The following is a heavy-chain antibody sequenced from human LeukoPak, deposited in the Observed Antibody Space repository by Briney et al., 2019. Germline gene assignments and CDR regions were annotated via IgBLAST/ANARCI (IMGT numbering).Heavy chain of an antibody. CDR1: GFTFSSYG. CDR2: IWYDGSNK. D-gene: IGHD4-17*01. CDR3: ARDTPVPFDY. J-gene: IGHJ4*02. V-gene: IGHV3-33*01. Sequence: GGSLRLSCAASGFTFSSYGMHWVRQAPGKGLEWVAVIWYDGSNKYYADSVKGRFTISRDNSKNTLDLQMNSLRAEDMGVYYCARDTPVPFDYGGQGTLVSVSS.